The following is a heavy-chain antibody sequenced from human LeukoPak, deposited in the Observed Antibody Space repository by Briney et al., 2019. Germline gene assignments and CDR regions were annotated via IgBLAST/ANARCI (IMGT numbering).Heavy chain of an antibody. D-gene: IGHD3-22*01. J-gene: IGHJ5*02. CDR3: ARDNHDSSGYFYDWFDL. CDR2: ISSSGNTI. V-gene: IGHV3-48*03. Sequence: GGSLRLSCVASGFTFSSYEMNWVRQAPGKGLEWVSYISSSGNTIYYADSVKGRFTISRDNAKNSLYLQMNSLRAEDTAIYYCARDNHDSSGYFYDWFDLWGQGTLVTVSS. CDR1: GFTFSSYE.